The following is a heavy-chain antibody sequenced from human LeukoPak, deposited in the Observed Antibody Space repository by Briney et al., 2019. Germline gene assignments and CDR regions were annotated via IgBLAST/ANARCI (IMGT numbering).Heavy chain of an antibody. D-gene: IGHD3-22*01. J-gene: IGHJ4*02. V-gene: IGHV3-23*01. CDR3: AKGYYYDRAGYYSVDY. CDR2: ISGSGGST. Sequence: GSLRLSCAASGFTFSSYAMSWVRQAPGKGLEWVSAISGSGGSTYYADSVKGRFTISRDNSKNTLFLQMNSLRAEDTAVYYCAKGYYYDRAGYYSVDYWGQGTLVTVSS. CDR1: GFTFSSYA.